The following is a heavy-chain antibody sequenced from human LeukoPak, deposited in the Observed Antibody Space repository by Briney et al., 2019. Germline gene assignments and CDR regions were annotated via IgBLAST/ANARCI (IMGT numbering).Heavy chain of an antibody. CDR2: INHSGST. V-gene: IGHV4-34*01. CDR1: GGSFSGYY. Sequence: SETLSLTCAVYGGSFSGYYWSWIRRPPGKGLEWIGEINHSGSTNYNPSLKSRVTISVDTSKNQFSLKLSSVTAADTAVYYCARGRGFGSIVVVVAATDLSFDYWGQGTLVTVSS. J-gene: IGHJ4*02. CDR3: ARGRGFGSIVVVVAATDLSFDY. D-gene: IGHD2-15*01.